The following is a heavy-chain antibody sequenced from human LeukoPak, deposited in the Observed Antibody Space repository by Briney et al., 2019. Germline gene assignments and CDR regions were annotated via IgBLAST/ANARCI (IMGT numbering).Heavy chain of an antibody. CDR3: ARGPTTTVPLAFDP. J-gene: IGHJ5*02. CDR2: IYYSGST. Sequence: PSETLSLTCTVSGGSISSGDYYWSWIRQPPGKGLEWIGYIYYSGSTNYNPSLKSRVTISVDTSKNQFSLKLSSVTAADTAVYYCARGPTTTVPLAFDPWGQGTLVTVSS. CDR1: GGSISSGDYY. V-gene: IGHV4-61*08. D-gene: IGHD4-17*01.